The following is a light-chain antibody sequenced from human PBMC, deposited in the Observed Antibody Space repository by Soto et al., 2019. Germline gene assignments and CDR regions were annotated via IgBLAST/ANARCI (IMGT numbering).Light chain of an antibody. CDR3: CSYTSSTNYV. V-gene: IGLV2-14*01. CDR2: GVS. Sequence: QSVLTHPASVSGSPGQSITISCTGTTSDVSIYNYVSWYQQHPGKAPKLMIYGVSNRPSGVSNRFSGAKSGHTASLTISGLQVQEEADYYCCSYTSSTNYVFGTGTKVTVL. CDR1: TSDVSIYNY. J-gene: IGLJ1*01.